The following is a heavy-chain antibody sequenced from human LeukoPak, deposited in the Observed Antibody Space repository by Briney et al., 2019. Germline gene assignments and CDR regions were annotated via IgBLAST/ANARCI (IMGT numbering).Heavy chain of an antibody. Sequence: ASVKVSCKASGYTFASYDINWVRQATGQGLEWMGWMNPRTGETNYARKFQGRVTMTSDTSINTAYMELSSPTSEDTAVYYCARGPSFTNYADFWGQGSLVTVSS. CDR2: MNPRTGET. D-gene: IGHD2-8*01. J-gene: IGHJ4*02. CDR3: ARGPSFTNYADF. V-gene: IGHV1-8*01. CDR1: GYTFASYD.